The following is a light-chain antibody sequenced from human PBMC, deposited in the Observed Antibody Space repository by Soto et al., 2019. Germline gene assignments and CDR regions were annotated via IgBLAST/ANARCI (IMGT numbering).Light chain of an antibody. Sequence: EIALTQSPATMYFSPGQRDTLSCRASHSAATAVAWYQQKPGQDPRLLISDASTRATGIPARFSGSGSATEFTLTISSLQSEDFAVYAGQQYRDWPLTFGGGTKLDLK. CDR3: QQYRDWPLT. CDR2: DAS. V-gene: IGKV3-15*01. CDR1: HSAATA. J-gene: IGKJ4*01.